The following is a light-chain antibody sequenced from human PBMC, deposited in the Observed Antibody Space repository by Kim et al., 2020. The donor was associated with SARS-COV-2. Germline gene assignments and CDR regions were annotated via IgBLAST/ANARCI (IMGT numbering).Light chain of an antibody. CDR1: QSVDNY. V-gene: IGKV3-11*01. Sequence: EIVLTQSPATLSLSPGERATLSCRASQSVDNYLAWYQQKPGRAPRLLIYDASNRATGIPARFSGSGSGTDFTLTIGSLEPEDFAVYYCQHRRSWPLTFGGGTKVDIK. CDR3: QHRRSWPLT. CDR2: DAS. J-gene: IGKJ4*01.